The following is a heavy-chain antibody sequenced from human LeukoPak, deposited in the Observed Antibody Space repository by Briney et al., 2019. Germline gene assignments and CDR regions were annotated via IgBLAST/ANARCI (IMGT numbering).Heavy chain of an antibody. J-gene: IGHJ4*02. CDR3: ARARPYGEDY. V-gene: IGHV3-30*03. D-gene: IGHD4-17*01. CDR1: GFTFSSYG. Sequence: GGSLRLSCAASGFTFSSYGMHWVRQAPGKGLEWVAVISYDGSNKYYADSVKGRFTISRDNAKNSLYLQMNSLRAEDTAVYYCARARPYGEDYWGQGTLVTVSS. CDR2: ISYDGSNK.